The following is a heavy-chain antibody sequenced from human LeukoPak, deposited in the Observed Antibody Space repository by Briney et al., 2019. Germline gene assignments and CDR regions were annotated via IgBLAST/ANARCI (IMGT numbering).Heavy chain of an antibody. Sequence: SETLSLTCTVSGDSISSFYWSWVRQPPGKGLEWLGHVYYSGSTNYNPSLKSRVTISVDTSKNQFSLKLSSVTAADTAVYYCARHGVVVGPIYLPDYWYFDLWGRGTLVTVS. V-gene: IGHV4-59*08. CDR3: ARHGVVVGPIYLPDYWYFDL. D-gene: IGHD3-22*01. CDR2: VYYSGST. CDR1: GDSISSFY. J-gene: IGHJ2*01.